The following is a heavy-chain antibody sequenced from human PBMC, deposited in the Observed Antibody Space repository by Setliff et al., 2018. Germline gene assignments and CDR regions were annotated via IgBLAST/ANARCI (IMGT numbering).Heavy chain of an antibody. CDR2: IYTSGST. CDR1: GGSISNYY. V-gene: IGHV4-4*07. Sequence: LTCTVSGGSISNYYWSWIRQPAGKGLEWIGRIYTSGSTNYNPSLKSRVTMSVDTSKNQFSLKLNSVTAADMAVYYCAREQWLDPPGYYYMDVWAKGTTVTVSS. J-gene: IGHJ6*03. CDR3: AREQWLDPPGYYYMDV. D-gene: IGHD6-19*01.